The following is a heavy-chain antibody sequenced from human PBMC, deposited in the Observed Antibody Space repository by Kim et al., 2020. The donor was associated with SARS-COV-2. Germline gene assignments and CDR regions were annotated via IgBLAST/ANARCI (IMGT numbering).Heavy chain of an antibody. CDR1: GGTFSSYA. V-gene: IGHV1-69*13. CDR2: IIPIFGTP. J-gene: IGHJ4*02. Sequence: SVKVSCKASGGTFSSYAISWVRQAPGQGLEWMGGIIPIFGTPNYAQKFQGRVTIIADESTSTAYMELSSLRSEDTAVYYCARETATARSAIDYWGQGTLVTVSS. CDR3: ARETATARSAIDY. D-gene: IGHD6-25*01.